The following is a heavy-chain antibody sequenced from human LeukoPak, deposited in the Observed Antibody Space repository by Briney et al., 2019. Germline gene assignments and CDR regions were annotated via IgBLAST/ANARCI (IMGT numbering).Heavy chain of an antibody. CDR3: ATNRGY. CDR1: GYTLTELS. J-gene: IGHJ4*02. CDR2: FDPEDGDI. Sequence: GASVKVSCKVSGYTLTELSMHWVRQAPGKGLEWMGGFDPEDGDIIYAQRFQGRVTMTEDTATDTAYMELSSRRPQRTSLDNSATNRGYWAQGTVVSVP. V-gene: IGHV1-24*01. D-gene: IGHD3-10*01.